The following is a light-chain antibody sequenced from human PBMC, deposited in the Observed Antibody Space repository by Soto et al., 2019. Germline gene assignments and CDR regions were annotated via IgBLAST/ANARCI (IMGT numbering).Light chain of an antibody. V-gene: IGKV1-6*01. CDR3: LQDLNCPWT. J-gene: IGKJ1*01. Sequence: AMQRPQSRTALSACGGDKVTVSSRASQGIGNALGWYQQKPGKPPKVLIYGASNLQSGVTPRFSVSGSDTDFTLAIGILQSEDSATYYCLQDLNCPWTFGQGTKVDIK. CDR1: QGIGNA. CDR2: GAS.